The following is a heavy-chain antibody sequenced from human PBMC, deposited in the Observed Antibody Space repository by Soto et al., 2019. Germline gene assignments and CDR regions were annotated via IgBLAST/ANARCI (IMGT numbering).Heavy chain of an antibody. CDR2: ISYDGSLQ. D-gene: IGHD5-18*01. V-gene: IGHV3-30*03. CDR3: VSDRGYGHASVPYS. CDR1: GFAFSSYG. J-gene: IGHJ4*02. Sequence: QAQLVESGGGVVQPGRSRRLSCAASGFAFSSYGMHWVRQAPGTGLEWVAVISYDGSLQHYADSVKGRFTISRDNSKNMVRLQMSSLRAEDTAVYYCVSDRGYGHASVPYSWGQGTLVSVSS.